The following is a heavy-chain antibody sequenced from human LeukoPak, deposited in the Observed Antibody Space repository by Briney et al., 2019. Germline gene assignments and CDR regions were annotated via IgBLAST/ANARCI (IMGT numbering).Heavy chain of an antibody. CDR2: IYYSGST. CDR1: GGSVSSYY. CDR3: ARDEGVGATPDY. V-gene: IGHV4-59*02. J-gene: IGHJ4*02. D-gene: IGHD1-26*01. Sequence: PSETLSLTCTVSGGSVSSYYWSWIRQPPGKGLEWIGYIYYSGSTNYNPSLKSRVTMSVDTSKNQFSLKLSSVTAADTAVYYCARDEGVGATPDYWGQGTLVTVSS.